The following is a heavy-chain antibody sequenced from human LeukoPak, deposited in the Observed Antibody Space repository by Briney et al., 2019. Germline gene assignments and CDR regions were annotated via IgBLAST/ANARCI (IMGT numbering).Heavy chain of an antibody. CDR2: IYYTGST. D-gene: IGHD6-13*01. V-gene: IGHV4-4*07. J-gene: IGHJ1*01. Sequence: SETLSLTCTVSGGSISSSYWSWIRQPAGKGLEWIGHIYYTGSTNYNPSLKGRVTMSVDTSKNHFSLKLSSVTAADTAVYYCARAAPIAGDQYFQHWGQGTLVTVSS. CDR3: ARAAPIAGDQYFQH. CDR1: GGSISSSY.